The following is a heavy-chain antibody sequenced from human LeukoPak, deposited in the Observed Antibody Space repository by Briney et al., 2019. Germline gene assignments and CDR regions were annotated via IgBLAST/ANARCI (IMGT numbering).Heavy chain of an antibody. J-gene: IGHJ6*04. CDR2: TYYRSKWYN. Sequence: SQTLSLTCAISGDSFSSNGAAWNWIRQSPSRGLEWLGRTYYRSKWYNDYAVSVRSRITINPDTSKNQFSLQLNSVTPEDTAVYYCARDSYSSGWSDVWGKGTTVTVPS. CDR1: GDSFSSNGAA. D-gene: IGHD6-19*01. V-gene: IGHV6-1*01. CDR3: ARDSYSSGWSDV.